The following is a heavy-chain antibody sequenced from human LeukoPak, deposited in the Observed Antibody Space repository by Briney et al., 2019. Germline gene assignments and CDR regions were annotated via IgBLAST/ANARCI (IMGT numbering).Heavy chain of an antibody. D-gene: IGHD2-2*01. V-gene: IGHV3-21*01. CDR3: ARDGGVVGVPAANFDY. CDR2: ISSSSSYI. Sequence: GPSLRLSCAASGFTFSSNSMNWVRHAPGKGMEWLSSISSSSSYIYYADSVKGRFTISRDNAKNSLYLQMTSLRAEDTAVYYCARDGGVVGVPAANFDYWGQGTLVTVSS. CDR1: GFTFSSNS. J-gene: IGHJ4*02.